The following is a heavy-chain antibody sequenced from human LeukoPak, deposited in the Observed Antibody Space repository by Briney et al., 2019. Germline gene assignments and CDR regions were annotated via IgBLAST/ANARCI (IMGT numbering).Heavy chain of an antibody. CDR2: INHSGST. CDR1: GGSFSGYY. J-gene: IGHJ6*03. D-gene: IGHD3-9*01. Sequence: SETLSLTCAVYGGSFSGYYWSWIRQPPGKGLEWIGEINHSGSTNYNPSLKSRVTISVDTSKNQFSLKLSSVTAADMAVYYCARARFGRGVYSPILQDNYYYMDVWGKGTTVTVSS. CDR3: ARARFGRGVYSPILQDNYYYMDV. V-gene: IGHV4-34*01.